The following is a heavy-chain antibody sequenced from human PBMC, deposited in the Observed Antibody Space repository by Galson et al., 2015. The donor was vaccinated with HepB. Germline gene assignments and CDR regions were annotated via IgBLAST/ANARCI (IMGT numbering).Heavy chain of an antibody. J-gene: IGHJ6*02. CDR2: ISGSGGST. V-gene: IGHV3-23*01. Sequence: SLRLSCAASGFTFSSYAMSWVRQAPGKGLEWVSAISGSGGSTYYADSVKGRFTISRDNSKNTLYLQMNSLRAEDTAVYYCAEAGFGQGLAYDSSGYYAPSLRTRPYYYYGMDVWGQGTTVTVSS. CDR3: AEAGFGQGLAYDSSGYYAPSLRTRPYYYYGMDV. D-gene: IGHD3-22*01. CDR1: GFTFSSYA.